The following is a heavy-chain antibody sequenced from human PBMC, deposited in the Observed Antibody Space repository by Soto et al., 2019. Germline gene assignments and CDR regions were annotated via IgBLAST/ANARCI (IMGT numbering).Heavy chain of an antibody. CDR1: GYTFTSYA. V-gene: IGHV1-3*04. D-gene: IGHD3-3*01. CDR3: ARDFTPSDY. J-gene: IGHJ4*02. Sequence: ASVKVSCKASGYTFTSYAMHWVRQAPGQRLEWMAWINTGNGNTRYSQNFQDRVTITRDTSASTAYMELRSLRSDDTAVYYCARDFTPSDYWGQGTLVTVSS. CDR2: INTGNGNT.